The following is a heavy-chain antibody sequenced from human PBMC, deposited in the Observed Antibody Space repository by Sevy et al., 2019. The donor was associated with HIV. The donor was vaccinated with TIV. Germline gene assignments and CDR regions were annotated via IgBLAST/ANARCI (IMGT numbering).Heavy chain of an antibody. D-gene: IGHD2-2*01. Sequence: GGSLRLSCAASGFTFSSYAMHWVRQAPGKGLEWVTVISYDGSDKYYADSVKGRFTISRDNSKNTLCLQMNSLRTEDTAVYYCARDRGAVVVVPAAMIWGQGTLVTVSS. CDR1: GFTFSSYA. V-gene: IGHV3-30*04. CDR3: ARDRGAVVVVPAAMI. J-gene: IGHJ4*02. CDR2: ISYDGSDK.